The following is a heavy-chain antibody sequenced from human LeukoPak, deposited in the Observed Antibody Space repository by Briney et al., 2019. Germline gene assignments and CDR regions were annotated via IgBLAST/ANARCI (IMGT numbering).Heavy chain of an antibody. CDR3: ARGRDSSGHPGGEY. J-gene: IGHJ4*02. D-gene: IGHD6-19*01. CDR1: GGSFSGYY. Sequence: PSETLSLTCAVYGGSFSGYYWSWIRQPPGKGLEWIGEINHSGSTNYNPSLKSRVTISVDTSKNQFSLKLSSVTAAVTAVYYCARGRDSSGHPGGEYWGQGTLVTVSS. V-gene: IGHV4-34*01. CDR2: INHSGST.